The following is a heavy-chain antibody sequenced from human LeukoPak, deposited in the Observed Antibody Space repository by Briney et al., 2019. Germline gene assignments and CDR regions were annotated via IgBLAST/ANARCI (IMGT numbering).Heavy chain of an antibody. CDR2: IYYSGST. Sequence: SETLSLTCTVSGGSVSSGSYYWSWIRQPPGKGLEWIGYIYYSGSTNYNPSLKSRVTISVDTSKNQFSLKLSSVTAADTAVYYCARGDDITAGSYYFDCWGQGTLVTVSS. CDR3: ARGDDITAGSYYFDC. V-gene: IGHV4-61*01. CDR1: GGSVSSGSYY. J-gene: IGHJ4*02. D-gene: IGHD6-13*01.